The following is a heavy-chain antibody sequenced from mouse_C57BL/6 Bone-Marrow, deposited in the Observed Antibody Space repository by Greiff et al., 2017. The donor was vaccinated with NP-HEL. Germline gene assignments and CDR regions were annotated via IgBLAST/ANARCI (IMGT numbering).Heavy chain of an antibody. J-gene: IGHJ4*01. V-gene: IGHV14-4*01. CDR2: IDPENGDT. Sequence: EVQLQQSGAELVRPGASVKLSCTASGFNIKDDYMHWVKQRPEQGLEWIGWIDPENGDTEYASKFQGKATITADTSSNTAYLQLSSLTSEDTAVYYCTTRDYYAMDYGGQGTSVTVSS. CDR3: TTRDYYAMDY. CDR1: GFNIKDDY.